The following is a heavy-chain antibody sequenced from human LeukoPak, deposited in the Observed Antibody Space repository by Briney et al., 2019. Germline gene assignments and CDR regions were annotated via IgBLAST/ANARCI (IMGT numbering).Heavy chain of an antibody. CDR2: INHSGST. Sequence: SETLSLTCAVYGGSFSGYYWSWIRQPPGKGLEWIGEINHSGSTNYNPSLKSRVTISVGTSKNQFSLKLSSVTAADTAVYYCARGRGDTAMAVFDYWGQGTLVTVSS. CDR3: ARGRGDTAMAVFDY. J-gene: IGHJ4*02. D-gene: IGHD5-18*01. V-gene: IGHV4-34*01. CDR1: GGSFSGYY.